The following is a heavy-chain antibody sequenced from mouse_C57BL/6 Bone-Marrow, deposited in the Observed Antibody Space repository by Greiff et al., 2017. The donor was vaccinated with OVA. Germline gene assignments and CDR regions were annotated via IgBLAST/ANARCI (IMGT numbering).Heavy chain of an antibody. Sequence: QVQLQQSGAELVMPGASVKLSCKASGYTFTSYWMHWVKQRPGQGLEWIGEIDPSDSYTNYNQKFKGKSTLTVDKSSSTAYMQLSSLTSEDSAVYYCARGYSRNYYAMDYWGQGTSVTVSS. CDR3: ARGYSRNYYAMDY. V-gene: IGHV1-69*01. J-gene: IGHJ4*01. D-gene: IGHD2-5*01. CDR2: IDPSDSYT. CDR1: GYTFTSYW.